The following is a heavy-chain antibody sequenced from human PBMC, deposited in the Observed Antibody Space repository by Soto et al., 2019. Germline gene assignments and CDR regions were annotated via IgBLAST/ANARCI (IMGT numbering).Heavy chain of an antibody. CDR1: GYTFTGYY. D-gene: IGHD6-13*01. Sequence: ASVKVSCKASGYTFTGYYMHWVRQAPGQGLEWMGWINPNSGGTNYAQKFQGRVTMTRDTSISTAYMELSRLRSDDTAVYYCARVDPLEAAGFDYWGQGTLVTVSS. J-gene: IGHJ4*02. CDR2: INPNSGGT. V-gene: IGHV1-2*02. CDR3: ARVDPLEAAGFDY.